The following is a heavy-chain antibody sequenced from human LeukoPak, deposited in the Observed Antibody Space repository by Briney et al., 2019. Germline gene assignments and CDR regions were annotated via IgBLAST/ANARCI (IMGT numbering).Heavy chain of an antibody. CDR2: ISWNSGSI. J-gene: IGHJ6*03. CDR1: GFTFDDYA. Sequence: GGSLRLSCAASGFTFDDYAMHWVRQAPGKGLEWVSGISWNSGSIGYVDSVKGRFTISRDNAKNSLYLQMNSLRAEDTAVYYCAREAGTGYLMHGYYYYMDVWGKGTTVTISS. V-gene: IGHV3-9*01. CDR3: AREAGTGYLMHGYYYYMDV. D-gene: IGHD3-9*01.